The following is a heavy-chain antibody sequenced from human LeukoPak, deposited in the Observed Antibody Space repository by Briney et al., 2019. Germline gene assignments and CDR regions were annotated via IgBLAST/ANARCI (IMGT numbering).Heavy chain of an antibody. D-gene: IGHD2/OR15-2a*01. J-gene: IGHJ4*02. CDR1: GFNLCRHS. CDR2: ICGSGGST. Sequence: GSLRLSLAASGFNLCRHSMSRGRQGPGEGLGLGSSICGSGGSTYYADSVKGRFTISRDNSKNTLYLQMNSLRAEDTAVYYCAKDSGFSVLLNQYYFDYWGQGTLVTVSS. CDR3: AKDSGFSVLLNQYYFDY. V-gene: IGHV3-23*01.